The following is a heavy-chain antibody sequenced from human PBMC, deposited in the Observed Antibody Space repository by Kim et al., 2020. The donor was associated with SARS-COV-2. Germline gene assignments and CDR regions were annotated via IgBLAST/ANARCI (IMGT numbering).Heavy chain of an antibody. D-gene: IGHD1-26*01. CDR3: ASSRSRSYGAFDI. CDR1: GGTFSSYA. V-gene: IGHV1-69*04. CDR2: IIPILGIA. Sequence: SVKVSCKASGGTFSSYAISWVRQAPGQGLEWMGRIIPILGIANYAQKFQGRVTITADKSTSTAYMELSSLRSEDTAVYYCASSRSRSYGAFDIWGQGTMVTVSS. J-gene: IGHJ3*02.